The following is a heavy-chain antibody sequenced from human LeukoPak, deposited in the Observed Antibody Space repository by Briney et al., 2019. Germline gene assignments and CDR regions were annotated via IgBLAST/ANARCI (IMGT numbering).Heavy chain of an antibody. CDR2: ISSSSSYI. CDR3: ARVLAAAGDY. D-gene: IGHD6-13*01. V-gene: IGHV3-21*01. Sequence: GESLRLSCAASGFTFSSYSMNWVRQAPGKGLEWVSSISSSSSYIYYADSVKGRFTISRDNAKNSLYLQMNSLRAEDTAVYYCARVLAAAGDYWGQGTLVTVSS. J-gene: IGHJ4*02. CDR1: GFTFSSYS.